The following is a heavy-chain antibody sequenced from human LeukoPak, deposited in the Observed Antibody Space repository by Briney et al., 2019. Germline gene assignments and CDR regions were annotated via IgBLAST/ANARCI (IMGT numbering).Heavy chain of an antibody. CDR3: AKNVVVVVITTGIDY. Sequence: ASVKVSCKASGYTFTSYYMHWVRQAPGQGLEWMGIINPSGGSTSYAQKFQGRVTMTRDMSTSTVYMELSSLRSEDTAVYYCAKNVVVVVITTGIDYWGQGTLVTVSS. J-gene: IGHJ4*02. CDR2: INPSGGST. CDR1: GYTFTSYY. D-gene: IGHD3-22*01. V-gene: IGHV1-46*01.